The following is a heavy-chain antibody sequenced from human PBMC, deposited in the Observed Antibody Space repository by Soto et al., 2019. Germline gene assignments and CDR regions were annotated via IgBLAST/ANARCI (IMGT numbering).Heavy chain of an antibody. CDR2: IYPGDSDT. CDR1: GYSFISYW. V-gene: IGHV5-51*01. J-gene: IGHJ4*02. CDR3: ARLGGWGHCSNTRCYTFDY. D-gene: IGHD2-2*02. Sequence: AGESLKISCKGSGYSFISYWIGWVRQMPGKGLEWMGIIYPGDSDTRYSPSFQGQVTISADKSISTAYLQWSSLKASDTAMYYCARLGGWGHCSNTRCYTFDYWGQGTPVTVSS.